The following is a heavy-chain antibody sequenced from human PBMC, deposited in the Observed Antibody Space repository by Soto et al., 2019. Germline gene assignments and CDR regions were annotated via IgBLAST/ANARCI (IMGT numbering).Heavy chain of an antibody. V-gene: IGHV3-21*01. Sequence: EVQLVESGGGLVKPGGSLRLSCAASGFTFSSYTMNWVRQAPGKGLEWVSSISSGSSYIYYADSVKGRFTISRDNDKNSLYLQMDSLRAEDTAVYYCARGYGHFDYWGQGTLVTVSS. J-gene: IGHJ4*02. CDR3: ARGYGHFDY. CDR1: GFTFSSYT. CDR2: ISSGSSYI. D-gene: IGHD4-17*01.